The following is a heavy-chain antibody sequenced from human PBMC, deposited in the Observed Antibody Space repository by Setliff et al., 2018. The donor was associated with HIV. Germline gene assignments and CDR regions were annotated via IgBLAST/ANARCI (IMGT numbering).Heavy chain of an antibody. V-gene: IGHV4-39*01. Sequence: LSLTCTVSGGSISGSNYYWGWIRQHPGKGLEWVGSIYYSGSTYYSQSLKSRVTISVDTSKNQFSLTLTSVTAADTAVYYCARQQHSSDLKIWNYWGQGTLVTAPQ. J-gene: IGHJ4*02. D-gene: IGHD6-19*01. CDR1: GGSISGSNYY. CDR2: IYYSGST. CDR3: ARQQHSSDLKIWNY.